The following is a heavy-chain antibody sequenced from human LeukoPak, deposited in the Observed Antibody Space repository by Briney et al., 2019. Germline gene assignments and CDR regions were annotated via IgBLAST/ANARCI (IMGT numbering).Heavy chain of an antibody. CDR2: IYYSGST. Sequence: SETLSLTCTVSGGSISRYYWSWIRQPPGKGLEWIGYIYYSGSTNYNPSLKSRVTISVDTSKNQFSLKLSSVTAADTAVYYCARLCVVVADRPKYYFDYWGQGTLVTVSS. CDR1: GGSISRYY. J-gene: IGHJ4*02. CDR3: ARLCVVVADRPKYYFDY. V-gene: IGHV4-59*01. D-gene: IGHD2-21*01.